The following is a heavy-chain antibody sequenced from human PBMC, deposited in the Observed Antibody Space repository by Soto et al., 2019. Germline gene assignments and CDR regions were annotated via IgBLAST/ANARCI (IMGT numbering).Heavy chain of an antibody. CDR3: ARGNGYYETSGDFNS. CDR1: GGSISSGAYY. CDR2: VYYSGST. Sequence: PSETLSLTCTVSGGSISSGAYYWNWIRQLPGKGLEWIGYVYYSGSTYYNPSLQSRVTISVDTSKNQFSLRLTSVTAADTAVYYCARGNGYYETSGDFNSWGQGALVTVSS. V-gene: IGHV4-30-4*08. J-gene: IGHJ4*02. D-gene: IGHD3-22*01.